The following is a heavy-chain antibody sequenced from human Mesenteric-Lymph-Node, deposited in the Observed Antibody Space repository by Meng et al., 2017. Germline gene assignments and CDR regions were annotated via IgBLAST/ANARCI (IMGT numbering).Heavy chain of an antibody. CDR3: ARDRAGSSEKRFDY. CDR1: GYAFLNYV. V-gene: IGHV1-3*01. D-gene: IGHD6-19*01. CDR2: INAGNGNT. Sequence: VQAVGWVKKTGASVKVSCKASGYAFLNYVIHWVRQAPGQRLEWMGWINAGNGNTKYSQKFQGRVTITRDTSASTAYMELSSLRSEDTAVYYCARDRAGSSEKRFDYWGQGTLVTVSS. J-gene: IGHJ4*02.